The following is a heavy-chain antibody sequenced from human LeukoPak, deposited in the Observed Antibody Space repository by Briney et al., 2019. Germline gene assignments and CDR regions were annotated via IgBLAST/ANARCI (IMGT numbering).Heavy chain of an antibody. V-gene: IGHV3-48*01. Sequence: PGGSLRLSCAASGFTFSSYNMNWVRQAPGNALEWVSSISYTSRARYYADSVKGRFTISRDNVKNSLYLQMDSLRVEDTAVYYCARAYCSSTSCFGWGQGTLVTVSS. CDR3: ARAYCSSTSCFG. CDR1: GFTFSSYN. J-gene: IGHJ4*02. D-gene: IGHD2-2*01. CDR2: ISYTSRAR.